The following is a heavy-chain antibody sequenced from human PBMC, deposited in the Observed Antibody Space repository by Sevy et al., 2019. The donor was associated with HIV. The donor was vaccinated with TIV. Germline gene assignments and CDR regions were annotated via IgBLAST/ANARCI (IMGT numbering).Heavy chain of an antibody. V-gene: IGHV3-9*01. J-gene: IGHJ3*02. CDR2: ISWNSGSI. CDR1: GFTFDDYA. CDR3: AKEKWELENAFDI. Sequence: GGSLRLSCAASGFTFDDYAMHWVRQAPGKGLEWVSGISWNSGSIGYADSVKGRFTISRDNAKNSLYLQMNSLRAEDTALYYCAKEKWELENAFDIWGQGTIVTVSS. D-gene: IGHD1-26*01.